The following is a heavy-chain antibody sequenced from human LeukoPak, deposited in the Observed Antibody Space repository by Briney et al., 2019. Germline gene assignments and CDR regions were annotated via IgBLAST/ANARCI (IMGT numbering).Heavy chain of an antibody. CDR2: INPNSGGT. Sequence: ASVKVSCKASGYTSTGYYMHWVRQAPGQGLEWMGWINPNSGGTNYAQKFQGRVTMTRDTSISTAYMELSRLRSDDTAVYYCARVLKVRGQRYFDYWGQGTLVTVSS. V-gene: IGHV1-2*02. CDR3: ARVLKVRGQRYFDY. J-gene: IGHJ4*02. D-gene: IGHD3-10*01. CDR1: GYTSTGYY.